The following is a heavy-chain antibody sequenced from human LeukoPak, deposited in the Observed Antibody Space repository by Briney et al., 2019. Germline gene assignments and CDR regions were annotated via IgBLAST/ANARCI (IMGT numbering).Heavy chain of an antibody. J-gene: IGHJ4*02. V-gene: IGHV4-59*08. Sequence: SETLSLTCTVSGGSISSSYWSWIRQPPGKGLEWIAYIYYNGNTNYNTSLKSRVTMSVDTSKNQFSLKLRSVTAADTAVYYCARHSHEYSGYDYFDYWGQGTLVTVSS. CDR2: IYYNGNT. D-gene: IGHD5-12*01. CDR1: GGSISSSY. CDR3: ARHSHEYSGYDYFDY.